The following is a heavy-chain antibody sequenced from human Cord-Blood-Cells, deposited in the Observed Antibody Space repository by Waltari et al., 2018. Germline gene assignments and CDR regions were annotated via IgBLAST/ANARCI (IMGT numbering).Heavy chain of an antibody. CDR1: GFTFRSDE. J-gene: IGHJ4*02. CDR3: ARVASRELGDFDY. Sequence: EVQLVESGGGLVQPGGSLRLSCAAFGFTFRSDEMTWVRQAPGKGLGWVSYISSSGSTIYYADSVKGRFTISRDNAKNSLYLQMNSLRAEDTAVYYCARVASRELGDFDYWGQGTLVTVSS. CDR2: ISSSGSTI. D-gene: IGHD1-26*01. V-gene: IGHV3-48*03.